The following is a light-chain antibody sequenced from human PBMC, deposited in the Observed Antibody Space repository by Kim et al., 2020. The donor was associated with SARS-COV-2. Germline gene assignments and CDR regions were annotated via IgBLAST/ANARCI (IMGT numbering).Light chain of an antibody. CDR1: TGAVTVGDY. CDR3: LLYYGGVWV. CDR2: TAS. V-gene: IGLV7-43*01. J-gene: IGLJ3*02. Sequence: PGVTVTLTCASNTGAVTVGDYPNWFQLKPGQAPRSMIHTASGRHSWTPARFSGSLLGGKAALTLSGVQPEDEAEYYCLLYYGGVWVFGGGTQLIVL.